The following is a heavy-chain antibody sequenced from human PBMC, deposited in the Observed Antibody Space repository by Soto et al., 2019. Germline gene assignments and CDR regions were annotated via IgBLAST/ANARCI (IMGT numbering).Heavy chain of an antibody. D-gene: IGHD7-27*01. CDR2: IYYSGST. J-gene: IGHJ5*02. V-gene: IGHV4-39*07. CDR1: GGSISSSSYY. Sequence: LSLTCTVSGGSISSSSYYWGWIRQPPGKGLEWIGSIYYSGSTYYNPSLKSRVTISVDTSKNQFSLKLSSVTAADTAVYYCARAPFTGNSGWFDPWGQGTLVTVSS. CDR3: ARAPFTGNSGWFDP.